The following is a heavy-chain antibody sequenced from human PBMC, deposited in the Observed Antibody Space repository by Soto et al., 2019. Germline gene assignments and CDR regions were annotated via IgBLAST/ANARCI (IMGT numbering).Heavy chain of an antibody. J-gene: IGHJ4*02. V-gene: IGHV3-33*06. CDR3: AKIGSNAWYTGF. CDR2: IWYDGSNK. Sequence: QVQLVESGGGVVQPGRSLRLSCAASGFTFSTYGMHWVRQAPGKGLEWVAVIWYDGSNKYYGDSVKGRFTISRDNSKNTLYLQMNSLTAEDTAVYYCAKIGSNAWYTGFWGQGTLVTVSS. D-gene: IGHD2-15*01. CDR1: GFTFSTYG.